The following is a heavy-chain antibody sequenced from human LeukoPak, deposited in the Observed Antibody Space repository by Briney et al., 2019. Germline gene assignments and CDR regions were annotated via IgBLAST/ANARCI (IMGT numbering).Heavy chain of an antibody. CDR2: IYYSGST. CDR3: ARVQILPPYTFDY. CDR1: GGSISSYY. V-gene: IGHV4-59*01. Sequence: SETLSLTCTVSGGSISSYYWSWIRQPPGRGLEWIGYIYYSGSTNYNPSLKSRVTISVDTSKNQFSLRLSSVTAADTAVYYCARVQILPPYTFDYWGQGPVLTVSS. D-gene: IGHD2-15*01. J-gene: IGHJ4*01.